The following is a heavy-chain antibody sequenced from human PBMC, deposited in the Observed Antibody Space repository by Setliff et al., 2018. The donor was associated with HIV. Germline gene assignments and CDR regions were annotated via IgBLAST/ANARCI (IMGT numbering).Heavy chain of an antibody. Sequence: SETLSLTCTISGDSISTYYWSWIRQPPGNGLEWIGYIYYTGSTNYNPSLKSRVTISVDTSKNQFSLNLSSVTAADTAVYYCARVACSSTSCPRRYAFDMWGQGTMVTVSS. CDR1: GDSISTYY. D-gene: IGHD2-2*01. V-gene: IGHV4-59*01. CDR3: ARVACSSTSCPRRYAFDM. CDR2: IYYTGST. J-gene: IGHJ3*02.